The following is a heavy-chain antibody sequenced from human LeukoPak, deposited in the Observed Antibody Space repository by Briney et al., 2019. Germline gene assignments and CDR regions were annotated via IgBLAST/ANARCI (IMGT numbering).Heavy chain of an antibody. CDR2: MNPNSGNT. J-gene: IGHJ5*02. CDR3: ARGPPRITTIVVVIPRGWFDP. Sequence: ASVKVSCKASGYTFTSYDINWVRQATGQGLEWMGWMNPNSGNTGYAQKFQGRVTMTRNTSISTAYMELSSLRSEDTAVYYCARGPPRITTIVVVIPRGWFDPWGQGTLVTVSS. CDR1: GYTFTSYD. V-gene: IGHV1-8*01. D-gene: IGHD3-22*01.